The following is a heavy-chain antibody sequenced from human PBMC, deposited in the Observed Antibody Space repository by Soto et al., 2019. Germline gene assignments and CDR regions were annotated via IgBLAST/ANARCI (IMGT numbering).Heavy chain of an antibody. J-gene: IGHJ6*02. V-gene: IGHV3-48*03. CDR2: ISSSGSTI. Sequence: GGSLRLSCAASGFTFSSYEMNWVRQAPGKGLEWVSYISSSGSTIYYADSVKGRFTISRDNAKNSLYLQMNSLRAEDTAVYYCARCIPAAIGARRPPTGMDVWGQGTTVTVSS. CDR1: GFTFSSYE. CDR3: ARCIPAAIGARRPPTGMDV. D-gene: IGHD2-2*01.